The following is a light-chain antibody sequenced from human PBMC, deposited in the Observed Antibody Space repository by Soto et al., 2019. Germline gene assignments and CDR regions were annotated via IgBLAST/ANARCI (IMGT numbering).Light chain of an antibody. V-gene: IGLV2-14*01. CDR1: SSDVGGYNH. J-gene: IGLJ3*02. CDR2: DVS. Sequence: QSALTQPASVSGSPGQSITISCTGTSSDVGGYNHVSWYQHHPGKAPKLIIYDVSNRPSGVSNRFSGSQSGITASLTISGLQAEDEAEYYCSSYTSSGTWVFGGGTKLTVL. CDR3: SSYTSSGTWV.